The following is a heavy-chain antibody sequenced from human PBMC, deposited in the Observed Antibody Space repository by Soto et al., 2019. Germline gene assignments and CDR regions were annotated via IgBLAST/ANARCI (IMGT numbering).Heavy chain of an antibody. Sequence: QVQLVQSGAEVKKPGASVKVSCKASGYTFTGYYIYWVRQAPGEGLEWMAWINPNTGGTNYAQRLQGRVTLTRDTSISTAYMELSGLRSDDTAVYYCARELSLSADVKWYYGMDVWGQGTTVTVSS. D-gene: IGHD1-26*01. CDR2: INPNTGGT. J-gene: IGHJ6*02. V-gene: IGHV1-2*02. CDR1: GYTFTGYY. CDR3: ARELSLSADVKWYYGMDV.